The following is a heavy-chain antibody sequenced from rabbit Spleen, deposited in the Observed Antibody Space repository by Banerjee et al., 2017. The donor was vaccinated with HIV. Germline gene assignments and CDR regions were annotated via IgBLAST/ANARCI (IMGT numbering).Heavy chain of an antibody. CDR1: GVSFSDNSY. CDR2: IDAGSSGFT. Sequence: QEQLVESGGDLVKPGASLTLTCKASGVSFSDNSYMCWVRQAPGKGLEWVVCIDAGSSGFTYFASWAKGRFTTSKTSSTTVTLQMTSLTAADTATYFCARDTSSSFSSYGMDLWGQGTLVTVS. V-gene: IGHV1S45*01. CDR3: ARDTSSSFSSYGMDL. J-gene: IGHJ6*01. D-gene: IGHD1-1*01.